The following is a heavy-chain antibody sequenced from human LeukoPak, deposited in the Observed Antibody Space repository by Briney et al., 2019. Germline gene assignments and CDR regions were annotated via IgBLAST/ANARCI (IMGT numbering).Heavy chain of an antibody. D-gene: IGHD1-14*01. CDR1: GFTFSSYA. CDR2: ISYDGSNK. J-gene: IGHJ5*02. Sequence: GGSLRLSCAASGFTFSSYAMHWVRQAPGKGLEWVAVISYDGSNKYYADSVKGRFTISRDNSKNTLYLQMNSLRAEDTAVYYCAKESEGANWFDPWDQGTLVTVSS. V-gene: IGHV3-30-3*01. CDR3: AKESEGANWFDP.